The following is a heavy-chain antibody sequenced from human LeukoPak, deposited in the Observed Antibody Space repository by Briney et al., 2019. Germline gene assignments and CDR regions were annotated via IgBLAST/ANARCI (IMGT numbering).Heavy chain of an antibody. J-gene: IGHJ4*02. V-gene: IGHV3-11*06. CDR3: ARDFRRSSSWPFDY. Sequence: GGSLRLSCAASGFTFSDYYMSWIRQAPGKGLEWVSYISGSSSYTNYVDSVKGRFTISRDNAKNSLYLQMNSLRAEDTAVYHCARDFRRSSSWPFDYWGQGTLVTVSS. CDR1: GFTFSDYY. CDR2: ISGSSSYT. D-gene: IGHD6-13*01.